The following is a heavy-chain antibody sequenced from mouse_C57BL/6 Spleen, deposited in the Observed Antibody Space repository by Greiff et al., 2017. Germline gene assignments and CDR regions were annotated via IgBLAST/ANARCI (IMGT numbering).Heavy chain of an antibody. CDR3: TRGGVDY. V-gene: IGHV1-15*01. CDR2: IDPETGGT. J-gene: IGHJ2*01. Sequence: VQRVESGAELVRPGASVTLSCKASGYTFTDYEMHWVKQTPVHGLEWIGAIDPETGGTAYNQKFKGKAILTADKSSSTAYMELRSLTSEDSAVYYCTRGGVDYWGQGTTLTVSS. CDR1: GYTFTDYE.